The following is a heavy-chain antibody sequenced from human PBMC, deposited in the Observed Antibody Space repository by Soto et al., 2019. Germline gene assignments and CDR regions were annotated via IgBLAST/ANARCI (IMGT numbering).Heavy chain of an antibody. CDR1: GFTFSTAW. J-gene: IGHJ4*02. CDR3: TTGREYDYSGWTPLDY. Sequence: EVQLVESGGGLVKPGGSLRLSCAASGFTFSTAWMSWVRQAPGKGLEWVGRIKSKTDGGATDYAASVKGRFTVSRDDSKNTLYLQMNSLRPEDTAEYYCTTGREYDYSGWTPLDYWGQGTLVTVSS. CDR2: IKSKTDGGAT. V-gene: IGHV3-15*01. D-gene: IGHD3-22*01.